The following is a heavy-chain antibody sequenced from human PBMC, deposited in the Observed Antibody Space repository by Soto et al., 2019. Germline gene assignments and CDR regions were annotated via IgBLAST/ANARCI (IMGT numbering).Heavy chain of an antibody. CDR3: ARVGAAAGTKEGYYYYYMDV. CDR2: ISSSGSTI. J-gene: IGHJ6*03. D-gene: IGHD6-13*01. Sequence: GGSLRLSCAASGFTFSSYWMSWVRQAPGKGLEWVANISSSGSTIYYADSVKGRFTISRDNAKNSLYLQMNSLRAEDTAVYYCARVGAAAGTKEGYYYYYMDVWGKGTTVTVSS. CDR1: GFTFSSYW. V-gene: IGHV3-48*04.